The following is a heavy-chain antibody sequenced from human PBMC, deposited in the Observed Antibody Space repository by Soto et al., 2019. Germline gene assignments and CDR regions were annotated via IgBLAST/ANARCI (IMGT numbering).Heavy chain of an antibody. D-gene: IGHD1-20*01. CDR1: GGSISTSHH. J-gene: IGHJ4*02. CDR2: VFYNGSP. CDR3: ARHYNTGAFFDY. V-gene: IGHV4-39*01. Sequence: SETLSLTCTVSGGSISTSHHWGWIRQPPGKGLEWIGSVFYNGSPYYSPSFKSRITISVDTSKNQFSLRVRSVTATDTAVYFCARHYNTGAFFDYWGQGNLVTVPQ.